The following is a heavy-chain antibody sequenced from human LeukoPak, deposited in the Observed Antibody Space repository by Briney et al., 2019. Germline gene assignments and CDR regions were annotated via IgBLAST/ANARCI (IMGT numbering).Heavy chain of an antibody. Sequence: PGESLRLSCAASGFTFTTYWMSWVRQAPGKGLEWVANIKQDGTERYYVDSVKGRFTISRDNVKNSLYLQMNSLRVEDTAVYYCAKDPYSSGWYNWFDPWGQGTLVTVSS. V-gene: IGHV3-7*03. CDR1: GFTFTTYW. CDR3: AKDPYSSGWYNWFDP. CDR2: IKQDGTER. D-gene: IGHD6-19*01. J-gene: IGHJ5*02.